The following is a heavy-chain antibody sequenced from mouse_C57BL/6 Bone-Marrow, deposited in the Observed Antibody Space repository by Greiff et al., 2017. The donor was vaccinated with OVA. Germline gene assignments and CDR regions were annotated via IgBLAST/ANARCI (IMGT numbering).Heavy chain of an antibody. Sequence: QVQLQQPGAELVMPGASVKLSCKASGYTFTSYWMHWVKQRPGQGLEWIGEIDPSDSYTNYNQKFKGKSTLTVDKSSSTAYMQLSSLTSEDSAVYYCAGGYDGDWFAYWGRGTLVTVSA. V-gene: IGHV1-69*01. CDR2: IDPSDSYT. CDR3: AGGYDGDWFAY. D-gene: IGHD2-2*01. J-gene: IGHJ3*01. CDR1: GYTFTSYW.